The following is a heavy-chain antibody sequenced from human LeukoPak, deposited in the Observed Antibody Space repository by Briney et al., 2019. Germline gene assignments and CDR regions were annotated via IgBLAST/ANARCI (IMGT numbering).Heavy chain of an antibody. Sequence: GASVKVSCKASGYTFTDYYKHWVRQAPGQGLEWMGWVNPNTGVTNYAQKFQGRVTLTRDSSVRTAYMELSSLNSDDAAVYYCARGIVSYRLDVWGKGTTVTVSS. CDR2: VNPNTGVT. V-gene: IGHV1-2*02. CDR3: ARGIVSYRLDV. J-gene: IGHJ6*03. D-gene: IGHD1-26*01. CDR1: GYTFTDYY.